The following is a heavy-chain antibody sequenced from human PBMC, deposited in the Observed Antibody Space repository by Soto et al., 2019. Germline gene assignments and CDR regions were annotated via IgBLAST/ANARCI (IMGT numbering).Heavy chain of an antibody. D-gene: IGHD3-3*01. V-gene: IGHV3-30-3*01. CDR2: ISYDGSNK. CDR3: ARDPFSYDFWSGYYVSYYYYYGMDV. J-gene: IGHJ6*02. CDR1: GFTFSSYA. Sequence: QVQLVESGGGVVQPGRSLRLSCAASGFTFSSYAMHWVRQAPGKGLEWVAVISYDGSNKYYADSVKGRFTISSDNSKNTLYLQINSLRAEDTAVYYFARDPFSYDFWSGYYVSYYYYYGMDVWGQGTTVTVSS.